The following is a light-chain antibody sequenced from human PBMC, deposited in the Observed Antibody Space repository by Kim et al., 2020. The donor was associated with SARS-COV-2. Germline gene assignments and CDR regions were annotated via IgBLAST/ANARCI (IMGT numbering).Light chain of an antibody. Sequence: GQSITISCTGTSSDVGGYNYLSWYQHHPGKAPKLMIYDVSNRPSGVSNRFSGSKSGNTASLTISGLQAEDEADYYCSSYTSSSTVVFGGGTQLTVL. V-gene: IGLV2-14*03. J-gene: IGLJ2*01. CDR3: SSYTSSSTVV. CDR2: DVS. CDR1: SSDVGGYNY.